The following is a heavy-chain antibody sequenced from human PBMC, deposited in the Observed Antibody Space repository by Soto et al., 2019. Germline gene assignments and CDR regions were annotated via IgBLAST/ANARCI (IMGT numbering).Heavy chain of an antibody. Sequence: GGSLRLSCAASGFTFSSYAMHWVRQAPGKGLEWVAVISYDGSNKYYADSVKGRFTISRDNSKNTLYLQMNSLRAEDTAVYYCAREFTVTTSSYYFDYWGQGT. CDR3: AREFTVTTSSYYFDY. V-gene: IGHV3-30-3*01. D-gene: IGHD4-17*01. CDR2: ISYDGSNK. J-gene: IGHJ4*02. CDR1: GFTFSSYA.